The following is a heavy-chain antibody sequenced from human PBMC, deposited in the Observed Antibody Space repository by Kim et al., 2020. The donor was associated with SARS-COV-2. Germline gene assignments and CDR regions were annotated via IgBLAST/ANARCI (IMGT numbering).Heavy chain of an antibody. J-gene: IGHJ1*01. D-gene: IGHD1-26*01. V-gene: IGHV3-53*01. Sequence: GGSLRLSCAASGFTVSSNYMSWVRQAPGKGLEWVSVIYSGGSTYYADSVKGRFTISRDNSKNTLYLQMNSLRAEDTAVYYCARGSGSYYSAEYFQHWGQGTLVTVSS. CDR2: IYSGGST. CDR1: GFTVSSNY. CDR3: ARGSGSYYSAEYFQH.